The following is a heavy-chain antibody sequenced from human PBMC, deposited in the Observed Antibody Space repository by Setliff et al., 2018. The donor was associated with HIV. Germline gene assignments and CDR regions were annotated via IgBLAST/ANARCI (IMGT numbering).Heavy chain of an antibody. CDR3: ARPPPSLQDFDFVFDS. J-gene: IGHJ4*02. Sequence: GGSLRLSCAASGFSFSEFWMNWVRQAPGKGLEWVANIKADESEKYYVDSVKGRFTISRDNTKNSLFLQMDRLRVEDTAVYYCARPPPSLQDFDFVFDSWGQGTLVTVSS. D-gene: IGHD3-9*01. CDR1: GFSFSEFW. V-gene: IGHV3-7*03. CDR2: IKADESEK.